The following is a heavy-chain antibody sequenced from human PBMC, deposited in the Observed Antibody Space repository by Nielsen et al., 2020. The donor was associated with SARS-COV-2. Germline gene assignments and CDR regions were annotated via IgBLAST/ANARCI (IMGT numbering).Heavy chain of an antibody. D-gene: IGHD6-13*01. CDR1: GGSVSSGSYY. CDR2: IYTSGST. CDR3: ARVVGSSWYIDY. V-gene: IGHV4-61*01. J-gene: IGHJ4*02. Sequence: SETLSLTCTVSGGSVSSGSYYWSWIRQPPGKGLEWIGYIYTSGSTNYNPSLKSRVTMSVDTSKNQFSLKLSSVTAADTAVYYCARVVGSSWYIDYWGQGTLVTVSS.